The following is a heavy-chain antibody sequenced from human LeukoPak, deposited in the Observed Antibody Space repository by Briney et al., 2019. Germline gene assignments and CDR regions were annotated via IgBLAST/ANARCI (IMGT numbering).Heavy chain of an antibody. CDR2: INPNSGGT. CDR3: ATGVAVASYYYYGMDV. CDR1: GYTFTCYY. V-gene: IGHV1-2*04. J-gene: IGHJ6*04. D-gene: IGHD6-19*01. Sequence: ASVKVSCKASGYTFTCYYMHWVRQAPGQGLEWMGWINPNSGGTNYAQKFQGWVTMTEDTSTDTAYMELSSLRSEDTAVYYCATGVAVASYYYYGMDVWGKGTTVTVSS.